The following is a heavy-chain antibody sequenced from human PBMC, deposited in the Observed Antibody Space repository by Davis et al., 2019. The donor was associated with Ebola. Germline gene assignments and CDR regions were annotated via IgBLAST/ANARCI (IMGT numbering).Heavy chain of an antibody. J-gene: IGHJ6*02. D-gene: IGHD1-1*01. CDR2: IIPIFGTA. Sequence: AASVKVSCKASGGTFSSYAISWVRQAPGQGLEWMGGIIPIFGTANYAQKFQGRVTITADKSTSTAYMELSSLRSEDTAVYYCARDRTNSIGYYYYGMDVWGQGTTVTVSS. CDR3: ARDRTNSIGYYYYGMDV. CDR1: GGTFSSYA. V-gene: IGHV1-69*06.